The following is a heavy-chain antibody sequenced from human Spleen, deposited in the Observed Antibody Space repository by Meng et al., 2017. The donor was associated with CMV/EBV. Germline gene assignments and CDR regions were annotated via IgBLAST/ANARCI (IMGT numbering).Heavy chain of an antibody. J-gene: IGHJ6*02. D-gene: IGHD3-22*01. Sequence: GESLKISCKGSGYSFTSYWIGWVRQMPGKGLEWMGLIFPSDSDTRYSPSFQGHVTISADKSISTAYLQWSSLKASDTAMYYCARQGFYYDRSPDVWGQGTTVTVSS. CDR3: ARQGFYYDRSPDV. CDR2: IFPSDSDT. CDR1: GYSFTSYW. V-gene: IGHV5-51*01.